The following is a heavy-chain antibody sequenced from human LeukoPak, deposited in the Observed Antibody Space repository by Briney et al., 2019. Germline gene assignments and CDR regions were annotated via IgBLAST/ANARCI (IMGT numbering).Heavy chain of an antibody. V-gene: IGHV3-48*03. CDR2: ISSSGTTI. Sequence: PGGSLRLSCAASGFTFSSCEMNWVRQAPGKGLEWVSYISSSGTTIYYADSVNGRFTISRDNAKNALYLQMNSLRAEDTAVYYCAREAAGYSSGWPDYWGQGTLVTVSS. D-gene: IGHD6-19*01. CDR1: GFTFSSCE. J-gene: IGHJ4*02. CDR3: AREAAGYSSGWPDY.